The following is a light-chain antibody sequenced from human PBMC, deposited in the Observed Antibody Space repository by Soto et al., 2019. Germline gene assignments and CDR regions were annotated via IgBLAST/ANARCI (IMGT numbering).Light chain of an antibody. CDR1: QSISSW. CDR3: QQRRSWPRA. CDR2: KAS. J-gene: IGKJ1*01. V-gene: IGKV1-5*03. Sequence: DIQMTQSPSTLSASVGDRVTITCRASQSISSWLAWYQQKPGKAPKLLIYKASSLESGVPSRFSGSGSGTEFTLTISSLQPDDFATYYCQQRRSWPRAFGQGTKVDIK.